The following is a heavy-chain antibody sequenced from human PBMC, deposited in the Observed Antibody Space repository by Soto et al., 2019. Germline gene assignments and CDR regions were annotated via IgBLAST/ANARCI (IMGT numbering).Heavy chain of an antibody. D-gene: IGHD2-21*01. CDR1: GYTFTSYA. J-gene: IGHJ4*02. CDR3: GGDLPRIAS. Sequence: QVQLVQSGAEVKKPGASVKVSCKASGYTFTSYAMHWVRQAPGQRLEWMGWINAGNGNTKYSQKFQGRVTITRDTSPSPPNRELGGRGSEAPALYSCGGDLPRIASRGQETLLTVS. V-gene: IGHV1-3*01. CDR2: INAGNGNT.